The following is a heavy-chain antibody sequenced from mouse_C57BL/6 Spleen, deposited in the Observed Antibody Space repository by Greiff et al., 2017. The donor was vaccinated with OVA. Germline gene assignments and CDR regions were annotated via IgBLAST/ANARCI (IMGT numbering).Heavy chain of an antibody. CDR3: TRVGLFDY. D-gene: IGHD4-1*01. J-gene: IGHJ2*01. CDR1: GYTFTDYE. Sequence: VKVVESGAELVRPGASVTLSCKASGYTFTDYEMHWVKQTPVHGLEWIGAIDPETGGTAYNQKFKGKAILTADKSSSTAYMELRSLTSEDSAVYYCTRVGLFDYWGQGTTLTVSS. CDR2: IDPETGGT. V-gene: IGHV1-15*01.